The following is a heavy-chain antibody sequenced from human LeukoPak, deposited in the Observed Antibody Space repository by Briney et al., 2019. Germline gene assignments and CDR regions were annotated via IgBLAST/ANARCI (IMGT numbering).Heavy chain of an antibody. CDR2: IIPIFGTT. D-gene: IGHD6-13*01. CDR3: ATEKEGNSSLYYFDY. J-gene: IGHJ4*02. Sequence: SVKVSCKAPRGTFSSYAISWVRQAPGQGLEWMGRIIPIFGTTNYAQKFQGRVTITKDESTTTAYLELSSLRSEDTAVYYCATEKEGNSSLYYFDYWGQGTLVTVSS. CDR1: RGTFSSYA. V-gene: IGHV1-69*05.